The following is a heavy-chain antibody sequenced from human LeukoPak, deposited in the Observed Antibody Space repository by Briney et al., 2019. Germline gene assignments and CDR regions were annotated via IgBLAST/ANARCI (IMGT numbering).Heavy chain of an antibody. Sequence: SETPSLTRTVSGGSLSSSSYYWGWIRQPPGKGLEWIGSIYLRGSTYYNPSLTSRVTISVDTSKNQFSLKLSSVPAADTAVYYCARHGHREEHYYYYMDVWGKGTTVTVSS. V-gene: IGHV4-39*01. D-gene: IGHD1-14*01. J-gene: IGHJ6*03. CDR3: ARHGHREEHYYYYMDV. CDR2: IYLRGST. CDR1: GGSLSSSSYY.